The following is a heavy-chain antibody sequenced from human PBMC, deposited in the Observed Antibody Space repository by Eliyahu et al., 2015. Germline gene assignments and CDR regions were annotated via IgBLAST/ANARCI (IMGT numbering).Heavy chain of an antibody. J-gene: IGHJ4*02. V-gene: IGHV4-34*01. D-gene: IGHD3-22*01. CDR2: INHSGST. CDR3: ARGGVGYYDSSGYYYVGSDFDY. Sequence: QVQLQQWGAGLLKPSETLSLTCAVXGGSFXGXXWXWIRQPPGKGLEWIGEINHSGSTNYNPSLXSRVTISVDTSKNQFSLKLSSVTAADTAVYYCARGGVGYYDSSGYYYVGSDFDYWGQGTLVTVSS. CDR1: GGSFXGXX.